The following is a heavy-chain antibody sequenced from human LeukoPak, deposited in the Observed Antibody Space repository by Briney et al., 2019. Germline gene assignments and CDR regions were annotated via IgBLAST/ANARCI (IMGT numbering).Heavy chain of an antibody. CDR1: GFTFSSYE. D-gene: IGHD1-26*01. V-gene: IGHV3-48*03. CDR3: ARDGIVGAPDY. CDR2: ISSSGSTI. Sequence: PGGSLRLSCAASGFTFSSYEMNWVRQAPGKWLEWVSYISSSGSTIYYADSVKGRFTISRDNAKNSLYLQMNSLRAEDTAVYYCARDGIVGAPDYWGQGTLVTVSS. J-gene: IGHJ4*02.